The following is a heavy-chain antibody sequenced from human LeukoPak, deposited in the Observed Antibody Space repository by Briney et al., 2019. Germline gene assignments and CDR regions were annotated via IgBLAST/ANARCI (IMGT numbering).Heavy chain of an antibody. D-gene: IGHD6-19*01. CDR3: ARAHSSGWPHMFDP. CDR1: GGSISTYS. V-gene: IGHV4-59*01. CDR2: IYYSRST. J-gene: IGHJ5*02. Sequence: PSETLSLTCTVSGGSISTYSWTWVRQPPGKGLEWIGNIYYSRSTNYNTSLKSRVTISIDTSKNQFSLKVSSVTAADTAVYYCARAHSSGWPHMFDPWGQGTLVTAPS.